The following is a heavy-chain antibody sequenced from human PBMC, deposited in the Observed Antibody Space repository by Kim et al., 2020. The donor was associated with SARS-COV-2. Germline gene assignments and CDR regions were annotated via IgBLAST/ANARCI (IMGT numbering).Heavy chain of an antibody. CDR3: ARGGLLIVGAEDH. J-gene: IGHJ4*02. CDR1: GFTFSRYT. V-gene: IGHV3-30*04. Sequence: GGSLRRSCAASGFTFSRYTMHWVRQAPGKGLEWVAVISYDGSNKYYADSVKGRFTISRDNSKSTLYLQMNSLRAEDTAVYYCARGGLLIVGAEDHWGQGTLVTVSS. CDR2: ISYDGSNK. D-gene: IGHD1-26*01.